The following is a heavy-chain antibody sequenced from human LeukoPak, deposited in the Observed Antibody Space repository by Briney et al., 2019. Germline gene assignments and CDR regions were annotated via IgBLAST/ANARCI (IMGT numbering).Heavy chain of an antibody. D-gene: IGHD3-16*01. CDR1: GVSISSGSYY. Sequence: SQTLSLTCTVSGVSISSGSYYWSWIRQPPGKGLEWIAYIYYSGSTNYNPSLKSRVTISVDTSKNQFSLKLSSVTAADTAVYYCVRGARYFDYWAREPWSPSPQ. CDR2: IYYSGST. V-gene: IGHV4-61*01. J-gene: IGHJ4*02. CDR3: VRGARYFDY.